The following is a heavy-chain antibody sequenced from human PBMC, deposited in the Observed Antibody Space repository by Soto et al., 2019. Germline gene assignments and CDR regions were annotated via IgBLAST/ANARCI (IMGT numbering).Heavy chain of an antibody. CDR1: GGTFSSYA. V-gene: IGHV1-69*13. CDR3: ACDQSGSYYYYYGMDV. D-gene: IGHD1-26*01. J-gene: IGHJ6*02. Sequence: SVKVSCKASGGTFSSYAISWVRQAPGQGLEWMGGIIPIFGTANYAQKFQGRVTITADESTSTAYMELSSLRSEDTAVYYCACDQSGSYYYYYGMDVWGRRTTVTVSS. CDR2: IIPIFGTA.